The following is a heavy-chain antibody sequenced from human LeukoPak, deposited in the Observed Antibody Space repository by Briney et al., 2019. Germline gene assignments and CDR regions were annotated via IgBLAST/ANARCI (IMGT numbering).Heavy chain of an antibody. Sequence: GASVKVSCKASGYTFTGHYMHWVRQAPGQGLEWMGWINPNSGGTHYAQKFQSRVALTRDTSISTAYMELSRLRSDDTAMYYCARDQVLITAALTNWFDPWGQGTLVTVSS. CDR3: ARDQVLITAALTNWFDP. CDR1: GYTFTGHY. V-gene: IGHV1-2*02. J-gene: IGHJ5*02. D-gene: IGHD6-13*01. CDR2: INPNSGGT.